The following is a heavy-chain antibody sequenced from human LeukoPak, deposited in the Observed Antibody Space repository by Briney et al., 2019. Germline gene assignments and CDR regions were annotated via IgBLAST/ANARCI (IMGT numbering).Heavy chain of an antibody. J-gene: IGHJ6*03. CDR3: ARGPTYYYYYMDV. V-gene: IGHV1-2*02. CDR2: INPNSGGT. Sequence: EASVNVSCKASGYTFTVYYMHWVRQAPGQGLEWMGWINPNSGGTNYAQKFQGRVTMTRDTSISTAYMELSRLRSDDTAVYYCARGPTYYYYYMDVWGKGTTVTVSS. CDR1: GYTFTVYY.